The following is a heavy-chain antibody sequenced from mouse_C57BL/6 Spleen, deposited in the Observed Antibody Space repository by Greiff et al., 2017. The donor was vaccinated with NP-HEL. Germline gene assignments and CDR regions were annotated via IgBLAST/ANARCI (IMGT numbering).Heavy chain of an antibody. CDR3: ARVDGYYRFDY. J-gene: IGHJ2*01. V-gene: IGHV1-69*01. CDR1: GYTFTSYW. D-gene: IGHD2-3*01. Sequence: QVQLQQPGAELVMPGASVKLSCKVSGYTFTSYWMHWVKQRPGQGLEWIGEIDPSDSYTNYNQKFKGKSTLTVDKSSSTAYMQLSSLTSEDSAVYYCARVDGYYRFDYWGQGTTLTVSS. CDR2: IDPSDSYT.